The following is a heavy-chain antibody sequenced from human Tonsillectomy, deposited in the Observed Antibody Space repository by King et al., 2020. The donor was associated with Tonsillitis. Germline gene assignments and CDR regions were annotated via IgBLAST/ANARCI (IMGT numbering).Heavy chain of an antibody. Sequence: TLKESGPTLVKPTQTLTLTCTFSGFSLSTSGVGVGWIRQPPGKALEWLALIYWNDDKRYSPSLKSRLTITKDTSKNQVVLTMTNMDPVDTATYYCAQRPQTYYYDSIGYNWFDPWGQGTLVTVSS. J-gene: IGHJ5*02. V-gene: IGHV2-5*01. CDR2: IYWNDDK. CDR1: GFSLSTSGVG. CDR3: AQRPQTYYYDSIGYNWFDP. D-gene: IGHD3-22*01.